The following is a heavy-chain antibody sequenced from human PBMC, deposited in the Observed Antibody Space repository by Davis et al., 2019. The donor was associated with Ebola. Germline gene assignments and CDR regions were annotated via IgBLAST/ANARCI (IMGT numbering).Heavy chain of an antibody. V-gene: IGHV3-30*18. CDR2: ISYDGSNK. D-gene: IGHD5-18*01. J-gene: IGHJ4*02. CDR1: GFTFSSYA. CDR3: AKDRKANGYSFRYYFDY. Sequence: GESLKISCAASGFTFSSYAMSWVRQAPGKGLEWVAVISYDGSNKYYADSVKGRFTISRDNSKNTLYLQMNSLRAEDTAVYYCAKDRKANGYSFRYYFDYWGQGTLVTVSS.